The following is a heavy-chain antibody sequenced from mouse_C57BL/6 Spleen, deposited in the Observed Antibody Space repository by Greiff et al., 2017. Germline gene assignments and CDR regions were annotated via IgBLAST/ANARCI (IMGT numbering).Heavy chain of an antibody. Sequence: QVQLKESGAELVKPGASVKMSCKASGYTFTSYWITWVKQRPGQGLEWIGDIYPGSGSTNYNEKFKSKATLTVDTSSSTAYMQLSSLTSEDSAVYYCARDYYEGGYYFDYWGQGTTLTVSS. CDR1: GYTFTSYW. CDR3: ARDYYEGGYYFDY. V-gene: IGHV1-55*01. D-gene: IGHD1-1*01. CDR2: IYPGSGST. J-gene: IGHJ2*01.